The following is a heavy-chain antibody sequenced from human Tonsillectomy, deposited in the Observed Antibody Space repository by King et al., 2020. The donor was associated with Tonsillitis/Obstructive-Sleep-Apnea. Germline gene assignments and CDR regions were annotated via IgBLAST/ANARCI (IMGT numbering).Heavy chain of an antibody. CDR2: VNSDGSST. CDR3: ARGIVGSSMDV. J-gene: IGHJ6*02. V-gene: IGHV3-74*01. Sequence: VQLVESGGGLVQPGGSLRLSCAASGFTFSSYWMHWVRQAPGRGLVWVSHVNSDGSSTRYADSVKGRFTISRDSAKKTVYLQIKSLRAEDTAVYYCARGIVGSSMDVWGQGTTVTVSS. D-gene: IGHD1-26*01. CDR1: GFTFSSYW.